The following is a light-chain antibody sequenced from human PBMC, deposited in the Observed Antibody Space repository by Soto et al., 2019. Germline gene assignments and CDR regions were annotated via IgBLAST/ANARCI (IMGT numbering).Light chain of an antibody. J-gene: IGKJ2*01. Sequence: DIVMTQSPDSLAVSLGERATINCKSSQSVLYSSNNKNYLAWYQQRPGQPPKLLIYWASTRESGVPDRFSGSVSVTDFTLTISSLKAADGAVYSCQQYESTPPTFGQGTKLEI. CDR2: WAS. CDR3: QQYESTPPT. CDR1: QSVLYSSNNKNY. V-gene: IGKV4-1*01.